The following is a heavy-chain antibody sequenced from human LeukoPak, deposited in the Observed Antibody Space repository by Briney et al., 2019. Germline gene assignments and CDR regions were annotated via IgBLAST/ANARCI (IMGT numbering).Heavy chain of an antibody. Sequence: PGGSLRLSCAASGFTFSSYGMHWARQAPGKGLEWVAFIRYDGSNKYYADSVKGRFTISRDNSKNTLYLQMNSLRAEDTAVYYCAKEFNTRVDYWGQGTLVTVSS. CDR1: GFTFSSYG. CDR3: AKEFNTRVDY. J-gene: IGHJ4*02. V-gene: IGHV3-30*02. CDR2: IRYDGSNK.